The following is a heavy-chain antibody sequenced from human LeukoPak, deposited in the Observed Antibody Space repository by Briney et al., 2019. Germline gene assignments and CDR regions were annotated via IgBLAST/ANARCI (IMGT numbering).Heavy chain of an antibody. Sequence: SQTLSLTFAISGDSVSSNSAAWNWIRQSPSRGLEWLGSTYYRSKWYNDYAVSVKSRITINPDTSKNQFSLQLNSVTPEDTAVYYCARGYDILTGYYVDYYYYGMDVWGQGTTVTVSS. CDR3: ARGYDILTGYYVDYYYYGMDV. CDR2: TYYRSKWYN. CDR1: GDSVSSNSAA. D-gene: IGHD3-9*01. J-gene: IGHJ6*02. V-gene: IGHV6-1*01.